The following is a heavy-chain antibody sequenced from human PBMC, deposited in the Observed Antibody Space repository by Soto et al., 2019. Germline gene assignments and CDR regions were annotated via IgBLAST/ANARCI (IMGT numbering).Heavy chain of an antibody. V-gene: IGHV3-7*03. CDR1: GFTFSSYW. J-gene: IGHJ3*02. CDR3: ATELKTDAFDI. CDR2: IKQDGSEK. Sequence: GGSLRLSCAASGFTFSSYWMSWVRQAPGKGLEWVANIKQDGSEKYYVDSVKGRFTISRDNAKNSLYLQMNSLRAEDTAVYYCATELKTDAFDIWGKGTMVTVSS.